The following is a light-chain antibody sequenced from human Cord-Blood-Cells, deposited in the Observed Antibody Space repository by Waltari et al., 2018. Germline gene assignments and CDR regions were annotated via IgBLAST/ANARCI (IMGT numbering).Light chain of an antibody. CDR2: GAS. CDR3: QQYGSSPLT. Sequence: DIVLTQSPGTLSLSPGERATLSCRASQRVSSSYLAWYQQKPGQAPRLLSYGASSRATGIPNRFSGSGSGTDFTLTISRLEPEDCAVYYCQQYGSSPLTFGGGTKVEIK. CDR1: QRVSSSY. V-gene: IGKV3-20*01. J-gene: IGKJ4*01.